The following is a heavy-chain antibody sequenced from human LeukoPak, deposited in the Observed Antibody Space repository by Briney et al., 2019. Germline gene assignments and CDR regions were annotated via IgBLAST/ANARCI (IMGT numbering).Heavy chain of an antibody. CDR3: ATVKLRFLEWLFPFDY. CDR1: GYTLTELS. V-gene: IGHV1-24*01. Sequence: GASVKVSCKVSGYTLTELSMHWVRQAPGKGLEWMGGFAPEDGETIYAQKFQGRVTMTEDTSTDTAYMELSSLRSEDTAVYYCATVKLRFLEWLFPFDYWGQETLVTVSS. D-gene: IGHD3-3*01. J-gene: IGHJ4*02. CDR2: FAPEDGET.